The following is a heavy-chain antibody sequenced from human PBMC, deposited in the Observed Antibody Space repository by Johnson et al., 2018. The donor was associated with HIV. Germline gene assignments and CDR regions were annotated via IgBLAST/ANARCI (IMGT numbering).Heavy chain of an antibody. CDR1: GFTFDDYA. J-gene: IGHJ3*02. D-gene: IGHD6-6*01. V-gene: IGHV3-9*01. CDR3: AKDRGEYSSLHDAFDI. Sequence: VQLVESGGGLVQPGGSLRLSCAASGFTFDDYAMPWVRQAPGKGLEWVAGISWNSGSIGYADSVKGRFTNSRDNAKNSLYLQMNSLRAEDTALYYCAKDRGEYSSLHDAFDIWGQGTMVTVSS. CDR2: ISWNSGSI.